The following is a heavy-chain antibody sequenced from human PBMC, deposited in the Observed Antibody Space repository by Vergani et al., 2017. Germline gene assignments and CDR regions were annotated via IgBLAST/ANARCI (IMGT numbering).Heavy chain of an antibody. CDR2: IIPIFGTA. J-gene: IGHJ6*02. CDR1: GGTFSSYA. V-gene: IGHV1-69*13. Sequence: QVQLVQSGAEVKKPGSSVKVSCKASGGTFSSYAISWVRQAPGQGLEWMGRIIPIFGTANYAQKFQGRVTITADESTSTAYMELSSLRSEDTAVYYCARDFLTMPYYYYYGMDAWGQGTTVTVSS. D-gene: IGHD2/OR15-2a*01. CDR3: ARDFLTMPYYYYYGMDA.